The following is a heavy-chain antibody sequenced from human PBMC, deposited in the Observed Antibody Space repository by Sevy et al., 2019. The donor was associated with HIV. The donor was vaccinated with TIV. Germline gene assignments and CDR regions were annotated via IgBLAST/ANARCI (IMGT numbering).Heavy chain of an antibody. Sequence: ASLKVSCKATGYMFSDYNMQWVRQAPGQGLEWMALINPNSGVTIYAQKFRGRVSLTRDTSMSTAYMELSALTSDDTAVYYCVREDNNAPRTLLSFDIWGQGTMVTVSS. CDR3: VREDNNAPRTLLSFDI. CDR2: INPNSGVT. D-gene: IGHD1-20*01. J-gene: IGHJ3*02. CDR1: GYMFSDYN. V-gene: IGHV1-2*06.